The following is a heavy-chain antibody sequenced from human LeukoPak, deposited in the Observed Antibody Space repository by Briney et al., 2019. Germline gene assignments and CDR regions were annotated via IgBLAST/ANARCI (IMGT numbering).Heavy chain of an antibody. V-gene: IGHV3-21*04. CDR3: AKGRYYYDSSGYRPPNY. J-gene: IGHJ4*02. CDR1: GFTFSSYS. CDR2: ISSSSSYI. Sequence: GGSLRLSCAASGFTFSSYSMNWVRQAPGKGLEWVSSISSSSSYIYYADSVKGRFTISRDNAKNSLYLQMNSLRAEDTAVYYCAKGRYYYDSSGYRPPNYWDQGTLVTVSS. D-gene: IGHD3-22*01.